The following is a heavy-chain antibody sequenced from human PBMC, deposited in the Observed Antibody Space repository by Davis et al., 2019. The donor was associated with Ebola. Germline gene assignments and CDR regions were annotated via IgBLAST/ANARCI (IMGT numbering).Heavy chain of an antibody. CDR1: GFTFSSYW. D-gene: IGHD2-2*01. V-gene: IGHV3-7*01. CDR2: IKQDGSEK. J-gene: IGHJ6*02. Sequence: GGSLRLSCAASGFTFSSYWMSWVRQAPGKGLEWVANIKQDGSEKYYVDSVKGRFTISRDNAKNSLYLQMNSLRAEDTAVYYCARDVLWLVPAAGEMDVWGQGTTVTVSS. CDR3: ARDVLWLVPAAGEMDV.